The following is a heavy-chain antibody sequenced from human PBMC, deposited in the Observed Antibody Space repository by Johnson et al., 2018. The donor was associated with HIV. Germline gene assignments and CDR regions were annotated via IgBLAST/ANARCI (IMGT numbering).Heavy chain of an antibody. CDR1: GFTFSSYG. CDR3: SGGKWGVGANAFDV. J-gene: IGHJ3*01. V-gene: IGHV3-30*03. Sequence: QVQLVESGGGAVQPGRSLRLSCAASGFTFSSYGMHWVRQAPGKGLEWVAVISYDGSNKYYADSVKGRFTISRDNSKNTLYLQMNSLRAEDTAVYYCSGGKWGVGANAFDVWGQGTMVTVSS. D-gene: IGHD1-26*01. CDR2: ISYDGSNK.